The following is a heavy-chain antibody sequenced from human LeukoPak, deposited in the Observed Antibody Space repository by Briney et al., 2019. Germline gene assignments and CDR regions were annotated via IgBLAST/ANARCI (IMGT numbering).Heavy chain of an antibody. Sequence: GGSLRLSCAASGFTFSNYWMSWVRQAPGKGLEWVAVISYDGSNKYYADSVKGRFTISRDNSKNTLYLQMNSLRAEDTAVYYCARDLGSSSWYDYWGQGTLVTVSS. CDR3: ARDLGSSSWYDY. D-gene: IGHD6-13*01. CDR1: GFTFSNYW. CDR2: ISYDGSNK. J-gene: IGHJ4*02. V-gene: IGHV3-30*03.